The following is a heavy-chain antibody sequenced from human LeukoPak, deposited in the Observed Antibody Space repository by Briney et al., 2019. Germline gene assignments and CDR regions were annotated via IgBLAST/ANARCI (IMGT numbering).Heavy chain of an antibody. D-gene: IGHD4-17*01. J-gene: IGHJ4*02. Sequence: PGGSLTLSCAASGCTFRSYFLTWVRQPPGKGLEWIHAIDHIGYTVYYADFVKGRLTISRDNSNTTLHLLMNSLRAADTAVYYSAKVVGATVTSDYWGQGTLVTVSS. CDR3: AKVVGATVTSDY. CDR1: GCTFRSYF. V-gene: IGHV3-23*01. CDR2: IDHIGYTV.